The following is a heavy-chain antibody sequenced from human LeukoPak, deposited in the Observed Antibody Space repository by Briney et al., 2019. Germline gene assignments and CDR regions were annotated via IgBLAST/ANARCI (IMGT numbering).Heavy chain of an antibody. Sequence: ASVKVSCKVSGYTLTELSMHWVRQAPGKGLEWMGGFDPEDDETIYAQKFQGRVTLTEDTSTDTAYMELSSLRSADTAMYYCAINAYCSSNSCWGNYYYYYMDVWGKGTTVTVSS. CDR3: AINAYCSSNSCWGNYYYYYMDV. CDR2: FDPEDDET. V-gene: IGHV1-24*01. D-gene: IGHD2-2*01. CDR1: GYTLTELS. J-gene: IGHJ6*03.